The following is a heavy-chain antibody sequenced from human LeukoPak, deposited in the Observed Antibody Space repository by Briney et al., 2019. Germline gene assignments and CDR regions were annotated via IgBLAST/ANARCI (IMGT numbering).Heavy chain of an antibody. D-gene: IGHD1-1*01. J-gene: IGHJ4*02. Sequence: GASVKVSCKASGYTFTSYYMHWVRQAPGQGLEWMGIINPSGGSTSYAQKFQGRVTITADKSTSTAYMELSSLRSEDTAVYYCARSRNPTTYYFDYWGQGTLVTVSS. CDR2: INPSGGST. V-gene: IGHV1-46*01. CDR3: ARSRNPTTYYFDY. CDR1: GYTFTSYY.